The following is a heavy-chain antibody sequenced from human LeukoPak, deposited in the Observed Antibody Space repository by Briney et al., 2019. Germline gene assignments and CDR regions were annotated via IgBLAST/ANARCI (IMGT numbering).Heavy chain of an antibody. D-gene: IGHD3-22*01. CDR3: DRDLGIVYYDSSGYDY. V-gene: IGHV3-74*01. CDR2: INSDGSST. J-gene: IGHJ4*02. Sequence: GGSLRLSCAASGYTFSSYWMHWAGQAPGKGLVWVSRINSDGSSTSYADSVKGRFTISRDNAKNTLYLQMNSLRAEESAVYYCDRDLGIVYYDSSGYDYWGQGTLVTVSS. CDR1: GYTFSSYW.